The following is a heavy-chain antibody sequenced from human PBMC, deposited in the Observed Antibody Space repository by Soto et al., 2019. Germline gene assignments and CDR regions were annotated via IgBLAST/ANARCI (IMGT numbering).Heavy chain of an antibody. CDR1: GYTFTSYY. CDR3: AREEILGVAATGPFDY. D-gene: IGHD2-15*01. Sequence: ASVKVSCKASGYTFTSYYMHWVRQAPGQGLEWMGIINPSGGSTSYAQKFQGRVTMTRDTSTSTVYMELSGLRSEDTAVYYCAREEILGVAATGPFDYWGQGTLVTVSS. V-gene: IGHV1-46*01. J-gene: IGHJ4*02. CDR2: INPSGGST.